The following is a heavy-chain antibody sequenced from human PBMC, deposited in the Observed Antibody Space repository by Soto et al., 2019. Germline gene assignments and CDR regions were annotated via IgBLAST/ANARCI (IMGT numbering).Heavy chain of an antibody. V-gene: IGHV4-39*01. D-gene: IGHD3-10*01. CDR3: ATTYFFGPGSAY. CDR2: IYYSGST. J-gene: IGHJ4*02. CDR1: GGSISSSSYY. Sequence: QLQLQESGPRLVKPSETLSLTCTVSGGSISSSSYYWGWIRQPPGKGLEWIGSIYYSGSTYYNPSLKSRVTMSVDTSKNQFSLKLSSVTAADTAVYYCATTYFFGPGSAYWGQGTLVTVSS.